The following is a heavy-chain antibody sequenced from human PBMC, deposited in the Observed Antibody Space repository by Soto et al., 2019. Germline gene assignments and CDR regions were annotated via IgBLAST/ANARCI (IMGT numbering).Heavy chain of an antibody. D-gene: IGHD2-21*01. J-gene: IGHJ3*02. CDR2: IKSKTDGGTT. CDR3: TTDLMGRPSCGGDCFDAFDI. CDR1: GFTFSNAW. V-gene: IGHV3-15*01. Sequence: GGSLRLSCAASGFTFSNAWMSWVRQAPGKGLEWVGRIKSKTDGGTTDYAAPVKGRFTISREDSKNTLYLQMNSLKTEDTAVYYCTTDLMGRPSCGGDCFDAFDIWGQGTMVTVSS.